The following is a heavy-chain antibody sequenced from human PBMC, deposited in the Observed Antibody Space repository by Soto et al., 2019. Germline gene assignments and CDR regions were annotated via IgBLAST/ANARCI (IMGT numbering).Heavy chain of an antibody. CDR2: IYYSGST. Sequence: QVQLQESGPGLVKPSQTLSLTCTVSGGSISSGGYYWSWIRQHPGKGLEWIGYIYYSGSTYYNPSLKSRVTISVDTSKNQFSLKLSSVTAADTAVYYCARVPTRLPGVYGSHHSIAAAGYHWYFDLWGRGTLVTVSS. CDR3: ARVPTRLPGVYGSHHSIAAAGYHWYFDL. D-gene: IGHD6-13*01. J-gene: IGHJ2*01. CDR1: GGSISSGGYY. V-gene: IGHV4-31*03.